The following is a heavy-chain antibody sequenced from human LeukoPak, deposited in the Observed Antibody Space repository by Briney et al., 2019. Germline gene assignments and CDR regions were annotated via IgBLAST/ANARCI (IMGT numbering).Heavy chain of an antibody. V-gene: IGHV3-30*04. J-gene: IGHJ6*03. CDR2: ISCDGSNK. CDR1: GFTFSSYA. D-gene: IGHD3-10*01. CDR3: ARDHYGSGSYYYYYMDV. Sequence: GGSLRLSCAASGFTFSSYAMHRVRQAPGKGLEWVAVISCDGSNKYYADSVKGRFTISRDNSKNTLYLQMNSLRAEDTAVYYCARDHYGSGSYYYYYMDVWGKGTTVTISS.